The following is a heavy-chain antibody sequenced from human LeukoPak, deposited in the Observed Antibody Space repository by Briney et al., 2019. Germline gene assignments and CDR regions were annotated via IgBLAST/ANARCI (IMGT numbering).Heavy chain of an antibody. J-gene: IGHJ4*02. CDR2: ISAYNGNT. D-gene: IGHD6-6*01. CDR3: ARDKWSTSSQNDY. V-gene: IGHV1-18*01. Sequence: GASVKVSCKASGYTLTSYGITWVRQAPGQGLEWMGWISAYNGNTNYAQKLQGRVTMTTDTSTSIAYMELRSLRSDDTAVYYCARDKWSTSSQNDYWGQGTLVTVSS. CDR1: GYTLTSYG.